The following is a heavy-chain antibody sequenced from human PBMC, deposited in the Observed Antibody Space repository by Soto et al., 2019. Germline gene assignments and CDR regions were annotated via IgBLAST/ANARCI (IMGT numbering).Heavy chain of an antibody. J-gene: IGHJ5*02. Sequence: SETLSLTCAVYGGSFSGYYWSWIRQPPGKGLEWIGEINHSGSTNYNPSLKSRVTISVDTSKNQFSLKLSSVTAADTAVYYCAVHIAAADSGWFDPWGQGTLVTVSS. CDR3: AVHIAAADSGWFDP. D-gene: IGHD6-13*01. CDR1: GGSFSGYY. V-gene: IGHV4-34*01. CDR2: INHSGST.